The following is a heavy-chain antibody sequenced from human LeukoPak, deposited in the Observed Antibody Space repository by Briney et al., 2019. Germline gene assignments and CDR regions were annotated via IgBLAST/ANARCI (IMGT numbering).Heavy chain of an antibody. Sequence: GGSLRLSCAASGFTFSSYAMHWVRQAPGKGLEYVSTISGNGGSTYYANSVKGRFTISRDNSKNTLCLQMGSLRAEDMAVYYCARGGSSWYYPYFDYWGQGTLVTVSS. J-gene: IGHJ4*02. CDR3: ARGGSSWYYPYFDY. CDR1: GFTFSSYA. CDR2: ISGNGGST. V-gene: IGHV3-64*01. D-gene: IGHD6-13*01.